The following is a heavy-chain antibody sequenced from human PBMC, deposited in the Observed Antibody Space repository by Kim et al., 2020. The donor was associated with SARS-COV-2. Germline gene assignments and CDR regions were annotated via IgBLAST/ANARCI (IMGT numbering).Heavy chain of an antibody. D-gene: IGHD6-19*01. CDR1: GYTFTSYA. CDR3: SRDGEQWLADAFDI. V-gene: IGHV7-4-1*02. J-gene: IGHJ3*02. Sequence: ASVKVSCKASGYTFTSYAMNWVRQAPGQGLEWMGWINTNTGNPTYAQGFTGRFVFSLDTSVSTAYLQISSLKAEDTAVYYCSRDGEQWLADAFDIWGQGTMVTVSS. CDR2: INTNTGNP.